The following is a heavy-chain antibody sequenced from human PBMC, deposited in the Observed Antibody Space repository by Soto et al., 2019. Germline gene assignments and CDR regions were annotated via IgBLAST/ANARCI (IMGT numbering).Heavy chain of an antibody. J-gene: IGHJ4*02. Sequence: SETLSLTCTVSGGSISSGGYYWSWIRQHPGKGLEWIGYIYYSGSTYYNPSLKSRVTISVDTSKNQFSLKLSSVTAADTAVYYCARGGGLSKEDPAYYFDYWGQGTLVTVSS. CDR2: IYYSGST. V-gene: IGHV4-31*03. CDR1: GGSISSGGYY. D-gene: IGHD1-26*01. CDR3: ARGGGLSKEDPAYYFDY.